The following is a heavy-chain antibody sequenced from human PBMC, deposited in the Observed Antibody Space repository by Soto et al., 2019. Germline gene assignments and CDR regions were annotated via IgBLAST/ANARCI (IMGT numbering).Heavy chain of an antibody. D-gene: IGHD3-10*01. V-gene: IGHV3-15*07. J-gene: IGHJ4*02. CDR1: GFTFSNAW. CDR2: IKSKTDGGTT. CDR3: TTDGVLLWFGEGLGY. Sequence: EVQLVESGGGLVKPGGSLRLSCAASGFTFSNAWMNWVRQAPGKGLEWVGRIKSKTDGGTTDYAAPVKGRFTISRDDSKNTLYLQMNSQKTEDTAVYYCTTDGVLLWFGEGLGYWGQGTLVTVSS.